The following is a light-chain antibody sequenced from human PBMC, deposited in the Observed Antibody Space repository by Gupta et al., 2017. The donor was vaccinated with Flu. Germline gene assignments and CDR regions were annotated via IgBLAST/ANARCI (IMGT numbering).Light chain of an antibody. J-gene: IGKJ4*01. CDR3: QQLNSYPLT. CDR2: AAS. CDR1: QGISSF. V-gene: IGKV1-9*01. Sequence: PSFLSASVGDGVTLTCRASQGISSFLAWYQQKAGKAPELLIYAASTLQSGVPSRFSGSGSGTEFTLTISSLQPEDFATYYCQQLNSYPLTFGGGTKVEIK.